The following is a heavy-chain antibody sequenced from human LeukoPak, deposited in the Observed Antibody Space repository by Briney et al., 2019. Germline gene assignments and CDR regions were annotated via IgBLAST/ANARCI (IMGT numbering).Heavy chain of an antibody. CDR3: ARGGKIMINMVRGALASRDAFDI. D-gene: IGHD3-10*01. J-gene: IGHJ3*02. CDR1: GYTFTGYY. Sequence: ASVKVSCKASGYTFTGYYIHWVRQAPGQGVECMGWINPNSGGTKYAQKFQGRVTVTRDTSISTSSMERSRLKSDDTAVYYCARGGKIMINMVRGALASRDAFDIWGQGTMVTVSS. CDR2: INPNSGGT. V-gene: IGHV1-2*02.